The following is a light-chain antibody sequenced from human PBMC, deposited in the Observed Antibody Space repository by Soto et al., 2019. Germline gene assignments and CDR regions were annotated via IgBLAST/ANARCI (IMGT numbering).Light chain of an antibody. CDR1: SSDVGAYNY. V-gene: IGLV2-14*01. Sequence: QSVLTQPASVSGSPGQSITISCTGTSSDVGAYNYVSWYQQNPGKAPKLMIYDVTNRPSGVSNRFSGSKSGNTASLTISGLQAEDEAVYYCSSFTTSTPYVFGTGTKLTVL. CDR3: SSFTTSTPYV. J-gene: IGLJ1*01. CDR2: DVT.